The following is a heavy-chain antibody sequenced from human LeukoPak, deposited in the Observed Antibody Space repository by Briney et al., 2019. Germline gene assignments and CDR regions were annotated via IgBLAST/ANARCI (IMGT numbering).Heavy chain of an antibody. D-gene: IGHD3-10*01. CDR2: ISWNSGSI. CDR3: AKDYGSGSYTNLFQH. V-gene: IGHV3-9*01. J-gene: IGHJ1*01. CDR1: GFTFDDYA. Sequence: GGSLRLSCAASGFTFDDYAMHWVRQAPGKGLEWVSGISWNSGSIGYADSVKGRFTTSRDNAKNSLYLQMNSLRAEDTALYYCAKDYGSGSYTNLFQHWGQGTLVTVSS.